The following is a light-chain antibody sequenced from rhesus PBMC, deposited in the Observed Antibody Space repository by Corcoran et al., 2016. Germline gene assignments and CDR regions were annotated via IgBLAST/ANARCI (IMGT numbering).Light chain of an antibody. J-gene: IGKJ2*01. Sequence: DIQMTQSPSSLSPSVGDTVTITCRASEDISNYLVWYQQKPGKAPRPLIYYVSSLGSGVPSRFSGSRSGTDFTLTITSLQPEDFATYYCLHYSSSPYSFGQGTKVEIK. V-gene: IGKV1S15*01. CDR1: EDISNY. CDR2: YVS. CDR3: LHYSSSPYS.